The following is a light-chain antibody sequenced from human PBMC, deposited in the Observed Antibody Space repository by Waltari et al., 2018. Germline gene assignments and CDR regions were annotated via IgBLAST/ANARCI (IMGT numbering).Light chain of an antibody. CDR3: QHYYSTPIT. CDR1: QSVLYNSNHKNY. Sequence: DIVMTQSPDSLAVSLGERATINCKSSQSVLYNSNHKNYSAWYQQKPGQPPKLLIYWASAREAGVPDRFTGSGSGTDFTLTINSLQAEDVAVYYCQHYYSTPITFGQGTRLEIK. V-gene: IGKV4-1*01. CDR2: WAS. J-gene: IGKJ5*01.